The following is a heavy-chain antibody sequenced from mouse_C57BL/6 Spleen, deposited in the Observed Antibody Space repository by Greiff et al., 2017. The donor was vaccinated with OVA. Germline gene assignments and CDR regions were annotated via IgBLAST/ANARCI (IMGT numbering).Heavy chain of an antibody. CDR1: GFTFSSYT. V-gene: IGHV5-9*01. Sequence: EVNLVESGGGLVKPGGSLKLSCAASGFTFSSYTMSWVRQTLEKRLEWVATISGGGGNTYYPDSVKGRFTISRDNAKNTLYLQMSSLRSEDTALYYCASLYGSSSYYFDYWGQGTTLTGSS. CDR3: ASLYGSSSYYFDY. J-gene: IGHJ2*01. CDR2: ISGGGGNT. D-gene: IGHD1-1*01.